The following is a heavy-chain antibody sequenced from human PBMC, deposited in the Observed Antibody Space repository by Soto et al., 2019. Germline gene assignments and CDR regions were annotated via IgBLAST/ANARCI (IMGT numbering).Heavy chain of an antibody. CDR3: ARSNWGRAFDI. J-gene: IGHJ3*02. V-gene: IGHV3-74*01. CDR2: INSDGGNT. D-gene: IGHD7-27*01. Sequence: GGSLRLSCAASGFTFSTYWMHWVRQAPGKGLLWVSRINSDGGNTNYADSVKGRFSISRGNAKNTLYRQMNSLTAEDTAVYFCARSNWGRAFDIWGQGTLVTVSS. CDR1: GFTFSTYW.